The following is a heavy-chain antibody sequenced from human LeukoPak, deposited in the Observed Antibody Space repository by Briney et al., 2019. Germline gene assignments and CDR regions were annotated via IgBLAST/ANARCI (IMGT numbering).Heavy chain of an antibody. CDR2: ISSSSSYI. V-gene: IGHV3-21*01. D-gene: IGHD4-17*01. J-gene: IGHJ4*02. Sequence: SGGSLRLSCAASGFTFSSYSMNWVRQAPGKGLEWVSSISSSSSYIYYADSVKGRFTISRDNAKNSLYLQMNSPRAEDTAVYYCARLLDYGDYEASYWGQGTLVTVSS. CDR3: ARLLDYGDYEASY. CDR1: GFTFSSYS.